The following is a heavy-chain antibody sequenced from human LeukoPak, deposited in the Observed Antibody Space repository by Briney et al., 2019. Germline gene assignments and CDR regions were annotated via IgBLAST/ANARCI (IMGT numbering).Heavy chain of an antibody. J-gene: IGHJ6*02. D-gene: IGHD3-16*02. CDR1: GYTFTSYG. CDR3: AVNRSPQDYYGMDV. Sequence: ASVKVSCKASGYTFTSYGISWVRQAPGQGLEWMGWISAYNGNTNYAQKLQGRVTITADESTSTAYMELSSLRSEDTAVYYCAVNRSPQDYYGMDVWGQGTTVTVSS. CDR2: ISAYNGNT. V-gene: IGHV1-18*01.